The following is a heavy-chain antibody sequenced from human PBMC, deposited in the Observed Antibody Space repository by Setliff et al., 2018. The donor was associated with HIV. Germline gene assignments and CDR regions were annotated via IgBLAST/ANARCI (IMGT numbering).Heavy chain of an antibody. D-gene: IGHD1-1*01. CDR2: INHSGST. V-gene: IGHV4-34*01. J-gene: IGHJ4*02. CDR1: GGSFSGHY. CDR3: AMVIGGNDAGDY. Sequence: SETLSLTCAVSGGSFSGHYWSWIRQPPGKGPEWIGEINHSGSTNYNPSLKSRGTIAVDTSKNQFSLKMSFVTAADTAVYYCAMVIGGNDAGDYWGRGTLVTVSS.